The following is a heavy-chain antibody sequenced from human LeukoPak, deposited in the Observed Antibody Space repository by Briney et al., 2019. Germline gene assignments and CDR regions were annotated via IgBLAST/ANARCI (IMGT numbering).Heavy chain of an antibody. CDR2: IWYDGSNK. J-gene: IGHJ3*02. CDR1: GFTFSSYG. D-gene: IGHD1-26*01. V-gene: IGHV3-33*01. CDR3: ARELGRVGAFDI. Sequence: GGSLRLSCAASGFTFSSYGMHWVRQAPGKELEWVAVIWYDGSNKYYADSVKGRFIISRDNSKYTLYLQMNSLRAEDTAVYYCARELGRVGAFDIWGQGTMVTVSS.